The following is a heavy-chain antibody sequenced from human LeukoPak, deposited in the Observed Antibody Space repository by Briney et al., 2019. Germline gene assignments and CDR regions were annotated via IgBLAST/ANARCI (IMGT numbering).Heavy chain of an antibody. J-gene: IGHJ6*02. D-gene: IGHD1-1*01. CDR1: GFTFSSYA. CDR2: ISGSGGST. CDR3: ARGTTKEDYYYYGMDV. Sequence: AGGSLRLSCAASGFTFSSYAMSWVRQAPGKGLEWVSAISGSGGSTYYADSVKGRFTISRDNSKNTLYLQMNSLRAEDTAVYYCARGTTKEDYYYYGMDVWGQGTTVTVSS. V-gene: IGHV3-23*01.